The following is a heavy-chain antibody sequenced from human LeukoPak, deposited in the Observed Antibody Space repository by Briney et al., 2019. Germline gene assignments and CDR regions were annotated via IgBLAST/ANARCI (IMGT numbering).Heavy chain of an antibody. D-gene: IGHD2-15*01. CDR2: ISSSGTG. CDR1: GFTFSDYF. V-gene: IGHV3-11*01. CDR3: ASAKGYCSGGSCYSRYYYYYYMDV. Sequence: GGSLRLSCAASGFTFSDYFMSWIRQAPGKGLEWLSHISSSGTGYYTDSVKGRATISRDNAKNSLYLQMNSLRAEDTAVYYCASAKGYCSGGSCYSRYYYYYYMDVWGKGTTVTISS. J-gene: IGHJ6*03.